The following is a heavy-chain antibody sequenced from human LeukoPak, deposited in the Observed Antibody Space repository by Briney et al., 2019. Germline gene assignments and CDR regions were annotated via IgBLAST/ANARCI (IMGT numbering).Heavy chain of an antibody. CDR3: ARAGPDCSGTTCHISAYYYYGLDV. J-gene: IGHJ6*02. CDR1: GYTFTSYY. V-gene: IGHV1-46*01. Sequence: ASVKVSCKASGYTFTSYYMHWVRQAPGQGLEWMGIINPSGGSTSYAQKFQGRVTMTRDTSTGTVYMELSSLRSEDTAVYYCARAGPDCSGTTCHISAYYYYGLDVWGQGTTVTVSS. D-gene: IGHD2-2*02. CDR2: INPSGGST.